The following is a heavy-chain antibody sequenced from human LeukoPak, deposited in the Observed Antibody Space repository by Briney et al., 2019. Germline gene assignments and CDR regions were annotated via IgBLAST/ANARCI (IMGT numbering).Heavy chain of an antibody. CDR1: GFIFSNYA. D-gene: IGHD1-1*01. Sequence: GGSLRLSCAASGFIFSNYAMTWVRQAPGKGLEWVSAISGSGGSTYYADPVKGRFTISRDNSKNTLYLQMNSLRAEDTAVYYCAKDSGGTDYWGQGTLVTVSS. CDR3: AKDSGGTDY. CDR2: ISGSGGST. V-gene: IGHV3-23*01. J-gene: IGHJ4*02.